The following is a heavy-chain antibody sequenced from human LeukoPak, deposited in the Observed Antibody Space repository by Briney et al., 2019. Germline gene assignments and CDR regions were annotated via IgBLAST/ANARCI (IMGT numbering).Heavy chain of an antibody. CDR3: AKGYCSGGSCGFDY. Sequence: GGSLRLSCAASRFTFSSYAMNWVRQAPGKGLQWVSAISAHDGSTYYADSVKGRFTISRDNSKNTLYLQMNSLRAEDTAVYYCAKGYCSGGSCGFDYWGQGTLVTVSS. D-gene: IGHD2-15*01. CDR1: RFTFSSYA. V-gene: IGHV3-23*01. CDR2: ISAHDGST. J-gene: IGHJ4*02.